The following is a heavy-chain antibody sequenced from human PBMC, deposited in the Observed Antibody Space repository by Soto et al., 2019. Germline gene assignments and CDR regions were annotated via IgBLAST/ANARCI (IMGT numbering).Heavy chain of an antibody. D-gene: IGHD2-21*02. CDR1: GSIFTTYA. CDR3: ARRGTAVFPRDWFGP. V-gene: IGHV1-3*01. Sequence: ASVKLSSKAPGSIFTTYAMHWVRQAPGQRLEWMGWMNAGNGNTKYSQRFQGRVTITRDTSASTSYMELSSLRSEGTAVYHCARRGTAVFPRDWFGPWGQGTLVTVSS. J-gene: IGHJ5*02. CDR2: MNAGNGNT.